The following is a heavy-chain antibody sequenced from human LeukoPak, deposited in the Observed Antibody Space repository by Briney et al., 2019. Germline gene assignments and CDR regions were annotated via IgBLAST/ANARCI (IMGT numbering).Heavy chain of an antibody. D-gene: IGHD6-25*01. CDR1: GFTLSSYS. CDR3: ARAEYSSGLDY. Sequence: GGSLRLSWAASGFTLSSYSMNWVRQAPGKWLEWVSSISSRSSHIYYADSVKGRFTTSRDNAKNSLYLQMNRLSAADTAVYYCARAEYSSGLDYWGQGTLVTVSS. J-gene: IGHJ4*02. CDR2: ISSRSSHI. V-gene: IGHV3-21*01.